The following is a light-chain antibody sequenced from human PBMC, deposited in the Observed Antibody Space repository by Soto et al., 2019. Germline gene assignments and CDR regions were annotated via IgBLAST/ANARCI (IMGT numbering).Light chain of an antibody. V-gene: IGKV4-1*01. Sequence: DIVMTQSPDSLAVSLGERATINCKSSQRVLYSSHNQNYLAWYQQKPGQPPKLLIYWASTRESVFPDRFSGSGSGTDFTLTISSLQAEDVAVYYCQQYYSTPPTFGSGTKVDIK. J-gene: IGKJ3*01. CDR2: WAS. CDR1: QRVLYSSHNQNY. CDR3: QQYYSTPPT.